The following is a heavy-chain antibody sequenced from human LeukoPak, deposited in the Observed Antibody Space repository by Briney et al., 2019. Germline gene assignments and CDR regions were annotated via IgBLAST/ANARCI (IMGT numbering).Heavy chain of an antibody. V-gene: IGHV4-59*11. CDR3: ATSRGSDGSGTY. J-gene: IGHJ4*02. Sequence: HPETLSLTCTVSGGSISSHYWSWIRQPPGKGLEWIGTFFNSGTNYNPSLTSRVTIVLDTAKNQFALRLSSVTAADTAIYYCATSRGSDGSGTYWGQGTLVTVSS. CDR2: FFNSGT. CDR1: GGSISSHY. D-gene: IGHD3-10*01.